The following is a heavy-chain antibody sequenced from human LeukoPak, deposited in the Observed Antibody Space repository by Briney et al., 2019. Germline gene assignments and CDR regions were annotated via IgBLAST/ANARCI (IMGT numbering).Heavy chain of an antibody. CDR3: AGRPDTSMVPIFDY. D-gene: IGHD5-18*01. J-gene: IGHJ4*02. Sequence: ASVKVSCKASGYTFTGYYVHWVRQAPGQGLEWMGWINPTSGGTNYAQKFQGRVTMTGDTSISTAYMELSRLSSDDAAVYFCAGRPDTSMVPIFDYWGQGTLVTISS. V-gene: IGHV1-2*02. CDR1: GYTFTGYY. CDR2: INPTSGGT.